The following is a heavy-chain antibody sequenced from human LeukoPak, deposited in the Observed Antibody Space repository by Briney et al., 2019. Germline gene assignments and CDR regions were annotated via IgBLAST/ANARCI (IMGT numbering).Heavy chain of an antibody. D-gene: IGHD4-23*01. V-gene: IGHV4-34*01. Sequence: SETLSLTCAVYGGSFSGYYWSWIRQPPGKGLEWIGEINHSGSTNYNPSLKSRVTISVDTSKNQFSLKLSSVTAADTAVYYCARGRWSGNSKWRFQHWGQGTLVTVSS. CDR3: ARGRWSGNSKWRFQH. J-gene: IGHJ1*01. CDR2: INHSGST. CDR1: GGSFSGYY.